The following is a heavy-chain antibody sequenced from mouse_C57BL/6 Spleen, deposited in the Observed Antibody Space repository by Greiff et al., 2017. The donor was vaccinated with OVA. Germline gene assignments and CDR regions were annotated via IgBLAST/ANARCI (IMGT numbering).Heavy chain of an antibody. CDR1: GYTFTDYE. CDR2: IDPETGGT. CDR3: TSKGYYDYYPFAY. D-gene: IGHD2-4*01. J-gene: IGHJ3*01. Sequence: QVQLQQSGAELVRPGASVTLSCKASGYTFTDYEMHWVKQTPVHGLEWIGAIDPETGGTAYNQKFKGKAILTADKSSSTAYMELRSLTSEDSAVYYCTSKGYYDYYPFAYWGQGTLVTVSA. V-gene: IGHV1-15*01.